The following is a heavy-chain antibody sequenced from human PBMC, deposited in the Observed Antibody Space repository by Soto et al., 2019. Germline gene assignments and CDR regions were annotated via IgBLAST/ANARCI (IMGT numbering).Heavy chain of an antibody. CDR1: GDTSTIYT. J-gene: IGHJ5*02. CDR3: ATGKFGAGRVGVHS. Sequence: QAQLVQSGAEIKKPGASLRVSCETSGDTSTIYTITWVRQAPGLGLQWMGRIVPLLRITNYAQEFQGRLTITADSSASTAHIGLTSLTAEDTAVYYGATGKFGAGRVGVHSWGRGALVIVSS. V-gene: IGHV1-69*02. CDR2: IVPLLRIT. D-gene: IGHD3-10*01.